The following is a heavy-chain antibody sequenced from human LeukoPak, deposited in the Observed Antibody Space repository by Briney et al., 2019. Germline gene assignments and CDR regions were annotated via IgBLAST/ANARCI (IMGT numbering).Heavy chain of an antibody. V-gene: IGHV3-48*02. J-gene: IGHJ6*03. CDR3: VYRASSLSCMDV. Sequence: GGSLRLSCAASGFTFSSYSMNWVRQAPGKGLEWVSYISSSSTAIYYADSVKSRFTISRDNAKNSLYLQMNSLRDEDTAVYYCVYRASSLSCMDVWGKGTTVTVSS. CDR1: GFTFSSYS. D-gene: IGHD3-16*02. CDR2: ISSSSTAI.